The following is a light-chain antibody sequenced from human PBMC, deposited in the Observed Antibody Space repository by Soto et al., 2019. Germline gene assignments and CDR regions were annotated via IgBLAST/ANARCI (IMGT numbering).Light chain of an antibody. CDR1: QSVLYSSNNKNY. J-gene: IGKJ5*01. CDR3: QQYYSTPRVT. V-gene: IGKV4-1*01. Sequence: DIVMTQSPDSLAVSLGERATINCKSSQSVLYSSNNKNYLAWYQQKPGQPPKLLIYWASTRDSGVPDRFSGSWSGTDCTLSVSRLHAEDVAVYDCQQYYSTPRVTLGQGTRLEIK. CDR2: WAS.